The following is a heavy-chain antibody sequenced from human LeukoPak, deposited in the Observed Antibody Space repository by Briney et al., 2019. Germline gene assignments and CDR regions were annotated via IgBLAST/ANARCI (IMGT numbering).Heavy chain of an antibody. CDR2: ISGGGGST. Sequence: PGGSLRLSCAASGFTFSSYAMSWVRQAPGKGLEWVSAISGGGGSTYYADSVKGRFTISRDNSKNTLYLQMNSLRAEDTAVYYCAKGTEYSSSSGNYFDYWGQGTLVTVSS. V-gene: IGHV3-23*01. D-gene: IGHD6-6*01. CDR1: GFTFSSYA. J-gene: IGHJ4*02. CDR3: AKGTEYSSSSGNYFDY.